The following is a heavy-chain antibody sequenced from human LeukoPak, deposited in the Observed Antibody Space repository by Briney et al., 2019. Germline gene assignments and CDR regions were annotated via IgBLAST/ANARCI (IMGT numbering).Heavy chain of an antibody. Sequence: ASVKVSCKASGYTLTELSMHWVRQAPGKGLEWMGGFDLGDGETIFAQKFQGRVTMTEDTSPDTAYMELRRLTSEDTAVYYCAAGDSWHLLDYWGQGTLVTVSS. V-gene: IGHV1-24*01. D-gene: IGHD5-12*01. CDR3: AAGDSWHLLDY. CDR2: FDLGDGET. CDR1: GYTLTELS. J-gene: IGHJ4*02.